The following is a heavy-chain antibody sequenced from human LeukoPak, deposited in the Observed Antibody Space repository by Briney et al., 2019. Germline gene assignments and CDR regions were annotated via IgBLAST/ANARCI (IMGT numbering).Heavy chain of an antibody. CDR3: ARDPNYYDFWSGYTTNNWFDP. V-gene: IGHV3-30-3*01. CDR1: GFTFSSYA. J-gene: IGHJ5*02. CDR2: ISYDGSNK. Sequence: GGSLRLSCAASGFTFSSYAMHWVRQAPGKGLEWVAVISYDGSNKYYADSVKGRFTISRDNSKNTLYLQMNGLRAEDTAVYYCARDPNYYDFWSGYTTNNWFDPWGQGTLVTVSS. D-gene: IGHD3-3*01.